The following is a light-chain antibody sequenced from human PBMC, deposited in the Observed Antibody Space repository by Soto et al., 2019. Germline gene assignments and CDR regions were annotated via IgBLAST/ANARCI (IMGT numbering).Light chain of an antibody. CDR2: KAS. J-gene: IGKJ1*01. Sequence: DIQIAQAASTLSASLGDRVAISFRDSQSISSWLAWYQQKTGKATKLLIYKASSLESGVPSRFSGSGSGTEFTLTISSLQPDDFATYYCQQYNSYWTFGQGTKWIS. CDR3: QQYNSYWT. CDR1: QSISSW. V-gene: IGKV1-5*03.